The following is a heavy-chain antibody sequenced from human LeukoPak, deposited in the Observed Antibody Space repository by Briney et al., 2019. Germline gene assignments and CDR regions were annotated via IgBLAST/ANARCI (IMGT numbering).Heavy chain of an antibody. CDR1: GGTFSSYA. Sequence: ASVKVSCKASGGTFSSYAISWVRQAPGQGLELMGRIIPILGIANYAQKFQGRVTITADKSTSTAYMELSSLRSEDTAVYYCASVLPSSRNWTNDYWGQGTLVTVSS. CDR2: IIPILGIA. CDR3: ASVLPSSRNWTNDY. D-gene: IGHD1/OR15-1a*01. J-gene: IGHJ4*02. V-gene: IGHV1-69*04.